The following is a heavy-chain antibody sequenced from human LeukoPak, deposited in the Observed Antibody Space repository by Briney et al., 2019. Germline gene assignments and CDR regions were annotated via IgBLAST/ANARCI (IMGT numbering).Heavy chain of an antibody. CDR3: AKGGEQKTFRCGMDS. CDR1: GFTFSAYY. J-gene: IGHJ4*02. D-gene: IGHD1/OR15-1a*01. CDR2: VSNDGGIK. V-gene: IGHV3-30*18. Sequence: GGSLRLSCAASGFTFSAYYMHWVRQPPGKGLEWVALVSNDGGIKYYGASVRGRFTISRDNPENTLYLQMNSLRADDTAVYYCAKGGEQKTFRCGMDSWGQGTLVTVSS.